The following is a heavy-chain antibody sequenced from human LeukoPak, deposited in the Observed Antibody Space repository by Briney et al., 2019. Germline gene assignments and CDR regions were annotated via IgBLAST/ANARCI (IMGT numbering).Heavy chain of an antibody. Sequence: SETLSLTCTVSGGSISSYYWSWIRQPAGKGLEWIGRIYTSGSTNYNPSLKSRVTMSVDTSKNQFSLKPSSVTAADTAVYYCARSIAAPPRYYYYMDVWGKGTTVTVSS. V-gene: IGHV4-4*07. CDR1: GGSISSYY. CDR3: ARSIAAPPRYYYYMDV. J-gene: IGHJ6*03. D-gene: IGHD6-6*01. CDR2: IYTSGST.